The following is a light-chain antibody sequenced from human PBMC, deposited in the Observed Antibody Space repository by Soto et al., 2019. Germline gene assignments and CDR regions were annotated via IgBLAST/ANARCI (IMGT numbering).Light chain of an antibody. CDR2: AAS. Sequence: DIQMTQSPSSLSASVGDRVTITCRASQSISSYLNWYQQKPGKAPKLLIYAASSLQSGVPSRFSGSGSGTDFTLTISSLQPEDFVAYYCQQSYSFGQGTKVEIK. V-gene: IGKV1-39*01. J-gene: IGKJ1*01. CDR3: QQSYS. CDR1: QSISSY.